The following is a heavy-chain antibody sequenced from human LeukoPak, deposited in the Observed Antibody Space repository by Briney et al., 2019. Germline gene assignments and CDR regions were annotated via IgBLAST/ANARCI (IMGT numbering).Heavy chain of an antibody. Sequence: SQTLSLTCTVSGGSISSGGYYWSWIRQHPGKGLEWIGYIYYSGSTYYNPSLKSRVTISVDTSKNQFSLKLSSVTAADTAVYYCARGGSVLWFGELLALDYWGQGTLVTVSS. CDR1: GGSISSGGYY. V-gene: IGHV4-31*03. CDR2: IYYSGST. J-gene: IGHJ4*02. D-gene: IGHD3-10*01. CDR3: ARGGSVLWFGELLALDY.